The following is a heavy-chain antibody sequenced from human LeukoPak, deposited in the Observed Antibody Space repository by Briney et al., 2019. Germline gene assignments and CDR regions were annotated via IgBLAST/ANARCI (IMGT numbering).Heavy chain of an antibody. J-gene: IGHJ4*02. D-gene: IGHD3-10*01. CDR2: IYYSGST. CDR3: ARGGAEWGSGSYYNELVDY. V-gene: IGHV4-30-4*01. CDR1: GGSISSGDYY. Sequence: SQTLSLTCTVSGGSISSGDYYWSWIRQPPGKGLEWIGYIYYSGSTYYNPSLKSRVTISVDTSKNQFSLKLSSVTAADTAAYYCARGGAEWGSGSYYNELVDYWGQGTLVTVSS.